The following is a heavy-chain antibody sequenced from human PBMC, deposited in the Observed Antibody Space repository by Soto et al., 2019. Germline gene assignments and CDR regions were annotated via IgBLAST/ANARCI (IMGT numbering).Heavy chain of an antibody. Sequence: QVQLQESGPGLVKPSQTLSLTCTVSGGSISSGDYYWSWIRQHPGKGLEWIGYIYRSGSTYYNPSLKRRVTMSVDRSKNQFSLKLSSVTAADTAVYYCARDFDDSVTSYFDYWGQGILVTVSS. V-gene: IGHV4-31*03. J-gene: IGHJ4*02. CDR1: GGSISSGDYY. D-gene: IGHD4-17*01. CDR3: ARDFDDSVTSYFDY. CDR2: IYRSGST.